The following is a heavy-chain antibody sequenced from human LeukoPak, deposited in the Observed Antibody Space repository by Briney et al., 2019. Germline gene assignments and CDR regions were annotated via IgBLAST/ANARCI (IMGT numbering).Heavy chain of an antibody. Sequence: PETLSLTCTVSGGSISSYFWSWIRQPPGKGLEWIGYIYYSGSTNYNPSLKSRVTISVDTSKNQFSLKLSSVTAADTAVYYCARHGGSGRQLWLQDWGQGTLVTVSS. V-gene: IGHV4-59*08. D-gene: IGHD5-18*01. CDR1: GGSISSYF. CDR2: IYYSGST. J-gene: IGHJ4*02. CDR3: ARHGGSGRQLWLQD.